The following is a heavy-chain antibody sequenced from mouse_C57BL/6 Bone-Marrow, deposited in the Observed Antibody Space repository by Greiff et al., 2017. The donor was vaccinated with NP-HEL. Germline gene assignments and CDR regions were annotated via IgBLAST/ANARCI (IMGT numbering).Heavy chain of an antibody. Sequence: EVKLVESGGDLVKPGGSLKLSCAASGFTFSSYGMSWVRQTPDKRLEWVATISSGGSYTYYPDSVKGRFTISRDNAKNTLYLQMSSLKSEDTAMYYCARRGYRQLRLLAYWGQGTLVTVSA. CDR3: ARRGYRQLRLLAY. J-gene: IGHJ3*01. CDR1: GFTFSSYG. V-gene: IGHV5-6*02. D-gene: IGHD3-2*02. CDR2: ISSGGSYT.